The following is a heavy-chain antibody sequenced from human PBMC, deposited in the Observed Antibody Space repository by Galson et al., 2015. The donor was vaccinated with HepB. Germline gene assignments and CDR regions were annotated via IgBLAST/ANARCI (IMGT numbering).Heavy chain of an antibody. Sequence: PALVKPTQTLRLTCTVSGFSLSSFGMRVSWIRQPPGKALEWLARIDWDDDKFYSTSLKTRLTISKDSSKNQVVLTMTNMDPVDTATYYCARVPHPYNYVDYWGQGILVTVSS. V-gene: IGHV2-70*04. CDR2: IDWDDDK. D-gene: IGHD3-10*01. CDR3: ARVPHPYNYVDY. CDR1: GFSLSSFGMR. J-gene: IGHJ4*02.